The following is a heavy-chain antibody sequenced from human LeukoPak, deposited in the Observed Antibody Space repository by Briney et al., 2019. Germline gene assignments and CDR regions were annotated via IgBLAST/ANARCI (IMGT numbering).Heavy chain of an antibody. CDR1: GGSFSGYY. CDR2: INHSGST. J-gene: IGHJ4*02. V-gene: IGHV4-34*01. D-gene: IGHD5-12*01. CDR3: ARGSRVATVRHYFDY. Sequence: PSETLSLTCAVYGGSFSGYYWSWIRQPPGKGLEWIGEINHSGSTNYNPSLKSRVTISVDTSKNQFSLKLSSVTAADTAVYYCARGSRVATVRHYFDYWGQGTLVTVSS.